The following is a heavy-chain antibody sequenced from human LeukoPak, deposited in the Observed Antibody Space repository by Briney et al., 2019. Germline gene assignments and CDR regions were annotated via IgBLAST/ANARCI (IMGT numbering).Heavy chain of an antibody. D-gene: IGHD4-23*01. V-gene: IGHV4-34*01. CDR2: INHSGST. CDR3: ARAYGGNSQYFQH. Sequence: SETLSLTCAVYGGSFSGYYWSWIRQPPGKGLEWIGEINHSGSTNYNPSLKSRDTISVDTSKNQFPLKLSSVTAADTAVYYCARAYGGNSQYFQHWGQGTLVTVSS. CDR1: GGSFSGYY. J-gene: IGHJ1*01.